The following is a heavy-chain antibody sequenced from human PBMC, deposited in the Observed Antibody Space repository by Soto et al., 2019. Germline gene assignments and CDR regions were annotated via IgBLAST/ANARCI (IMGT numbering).Heavy chain of an antibody. D-gene: IGHD3-9*01. CDR1: GYTFTSYD. V-gene: IGHV1-8*01. J-gene: IGHJ6*03. CDR3: ARVPSYYDILTGYPYRDYYMDV. CDR2: MNPNSGNT. Sequence: ASVKVSCKASGYTFTSYDINWVRQATGQGLEWMGWMNPNSGNTGYAQKFQGRVTMTRNTSISTAYMELGSLRSEDTAVYYCARVPSYYDILTGYPYRDYYMDVWGKGTTVTVSS.